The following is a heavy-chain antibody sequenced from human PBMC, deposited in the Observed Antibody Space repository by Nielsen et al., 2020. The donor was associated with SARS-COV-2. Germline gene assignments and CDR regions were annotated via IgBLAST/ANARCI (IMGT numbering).Heavy chain of an antibody. CDR3: ARVSGSYCDY. V-gene: IGHV1-18*01. Sequence: ASVKVSCKASGYTFTSDGISWVRQAPGQGLEWMGWISAYNGNTHYAQKLQGRVTMTTDTSTSTAYMELRSLRSDDTSVYYCARVSGSYCDYWGQGTLVIVSS. D-gene: IGHD1-26*01. CDR2: ISAYNGNT. J-gene: IGHJ4*02. CDR1: GYTFTSDG.